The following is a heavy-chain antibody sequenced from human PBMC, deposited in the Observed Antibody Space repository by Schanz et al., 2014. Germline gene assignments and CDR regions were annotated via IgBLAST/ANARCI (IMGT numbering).Heavy chain of an antibody. J-gene: IGHJ4*02. CDR2: IYIGGNT. CDR3: ARGGPAYYFDD. CDR1: GFTLSSYG. V-gene: IGHV3-66*01. Sequence: EVQLVESGGDVVQPGRSLRLSCAASGFTLSSYGMHWVRQAPGKGLEWVSFIYIGGNTYYADSVKGRFTISRDNSKNTVYIQMNSLRAEDTAVYYCARGGPAYYFDDWGQGTLVTVSS.